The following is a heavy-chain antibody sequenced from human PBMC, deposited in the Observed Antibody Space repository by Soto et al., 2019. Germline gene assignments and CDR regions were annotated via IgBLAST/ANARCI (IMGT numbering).Heavy chain of an antibody. J-gene: IGHJ5*02. CDR3: AHIPSYYQYNWFDP. CDR1: GFSLSTSGVG. Sequence: QITLKESGPTLVKPTQTLTLTCTFSGFSLSTSGVGVGWIRQPPGKALECLALIYWDDDKRYSPSLKSRLTVXKXTXTHQVVLTMTNMDPMDTATYYCAHIPSYYQYNWFDPWGQGTLVTVPS. V-gene: IGHV2-5*02. CDR2: IYWDDDK. D-gene: IGHD3-10*01.